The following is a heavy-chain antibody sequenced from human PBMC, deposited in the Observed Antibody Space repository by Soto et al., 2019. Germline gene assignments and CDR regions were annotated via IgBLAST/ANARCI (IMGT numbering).Heavy chain of an antibody. D-gene: IGHD3-16*01. CDR3: ERGGPNYFDY. Sequence: GGSLRLSCAASGFTVSTNYMSWVRQAPGKGLEWVSVIYWNDSTYYADSVKGRFTISRDNSKNTLYLQMNSLRAEDTAVYYCERGGPNYFDYWGQGILVTVAS. CDR1: GFTVSTNY. J-gene: IGHJ4*01. CDR2: IYWNDST. V-gene: IGHV3-53*01.